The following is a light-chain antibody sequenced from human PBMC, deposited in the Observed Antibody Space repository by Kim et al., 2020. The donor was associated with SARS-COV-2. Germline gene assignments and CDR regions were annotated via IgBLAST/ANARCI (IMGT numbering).Light chain of an antibody. V-gene: IGLV1-40*01. CDR2: SNN. CDR1: GADGGAGYD. CDR3: QSYDYRLNAHVV. Sequence: VTVSGAGGGADGGAGYDVRWDQQFPGRAPKLLSYSNNRRPSGVPDRFSGAGSGTAASLAITGLQAEDEADYYCQSYDYRLNAHVVFGGGTQLTVL. J-gene: IGLJ2*01.